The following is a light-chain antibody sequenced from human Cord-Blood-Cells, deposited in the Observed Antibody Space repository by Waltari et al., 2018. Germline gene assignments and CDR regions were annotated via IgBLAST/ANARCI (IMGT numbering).Light chain of an antibody. J-gene: IGKJ4*01. V-gene: IGKV2-28*01. CDR1: QSLLHSNGYNY. CDR2: LGS. CDR3: MQALQTPLT. Sequence: DIVMPQSPLSLPVTPGEPASISCRSSQSLLHSNGYNYLDWYLQKPGQSPHLLIYLGSNRASGVPDRFSGSGSGTDFTLKISRVEAEDVGVYYCMQALQTPLTFGGGTKVEIK.